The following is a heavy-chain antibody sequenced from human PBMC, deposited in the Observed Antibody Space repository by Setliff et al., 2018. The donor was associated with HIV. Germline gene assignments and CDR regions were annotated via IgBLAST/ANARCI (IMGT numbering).Heavy chain of an antibody. CDR3: ARHGDGSGSFYYYGMDV. V-gene: IGHV4-4*09. Sequence: PSETLSLTCTVSGGSISSYYWSWIRQSPGKRLEWIGSIYTSGSPNYNPSLKSRVIISVDTSKNQFYLRLGSVTAADTAVYYCARHGDGSGSFYYYGMDVWGQGTTVTVSS. CDR1: GGSISSYY. D-gene: IGHD3-10*01. CDR2: IYTSGSP. J-gene: IGHJ6*02.